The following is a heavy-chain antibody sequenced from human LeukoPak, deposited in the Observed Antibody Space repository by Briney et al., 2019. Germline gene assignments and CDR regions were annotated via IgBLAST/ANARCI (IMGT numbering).Heavy chain of an antibody. Sequence: PGGSLRLSCAASGFTFSSYWMSWVRQAPGKGLEWVANIKQDGSEKYYVDSVKGRFTISRDNAKNSLYLQMNSLRAEDTALYYCASLVSLGGSSWVERGREFDYWGQGTLVTVSS. CDR1: GFTFSSYW. CDR2: IKQDGSEK. V-gene: IGHV3-7*03. CDR3: ASLVSLGGSSWVERGREFDY. D-gene: IGHD6-13*01. J-gene: IGHJ4*02.